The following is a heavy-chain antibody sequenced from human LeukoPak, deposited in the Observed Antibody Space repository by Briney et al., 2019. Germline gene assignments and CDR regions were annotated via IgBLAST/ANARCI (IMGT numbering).Heavy chain of an antibody. Sequence: GGSLRLSCAASGFTFSSYWMSWVRQAPGKGLEWVANIKQDGSEKYYVDSVKGRFTISRDNAKNSLYLQMNSLRAEDTAVYYCARATYYYDSSGYYEPTIFDYWGQGTLVTVSS. CDR2: IKQDGSEK. D-gene: IGHD3-22*01. CDR3: ARATYYYDSSGYYEPTIFDY. CDR1: GFTFSSYW. J-gene: IGHJ4*02. V-gene: IGHV3-7*03.